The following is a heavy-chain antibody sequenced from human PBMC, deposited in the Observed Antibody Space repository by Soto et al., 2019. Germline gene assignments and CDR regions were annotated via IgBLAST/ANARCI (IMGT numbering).Heavy chain of an antibody. J-gene: IGHJ4*02. D-gene: IGHD3-22*01. CDR2: KSYDGSSK. Sequence: GGSLRLSCAASGSTFSTYDMHWVRQAPGKGLEWVAFKSYDGSSKYYADSVKGRFTISRDNSKNTLYLQMNSLRSEDTSVYYCAKRLSSGSPLDYWGQGTLVTVSS. CDR1: GSTFSTYD. V-gene: IGHV3-30*18. CDR3: AKRLSSGSPLDY.